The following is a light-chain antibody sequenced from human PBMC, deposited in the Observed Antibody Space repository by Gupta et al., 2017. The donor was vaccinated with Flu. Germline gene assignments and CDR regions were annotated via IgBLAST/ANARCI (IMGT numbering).Light chain of an antibody. V-gene: IGKV4-1*01. CDR3: QQYYTTPQT. Sequence: SLGGRATINCKSSQSVLYSSKNKNYLAWYQQKPGQPPKLLIYWASTRESGVPDRFSGSGSGTDFTLTISSLQAEDVAVYYCQQYYTTPQTFGQGTKVEIK. CDR1: QSVLYSSKNKNY. CDR2: WAS. J-gene: IGKJ1*01.